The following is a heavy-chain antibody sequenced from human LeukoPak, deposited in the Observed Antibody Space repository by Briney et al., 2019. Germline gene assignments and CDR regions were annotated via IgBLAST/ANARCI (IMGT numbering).Heavy chain of an antibody. Sequence: SETLFLTCAVYGGSFSGYYWSWIRQPPGKGLEWIGESNHSGSTNYNPSLKSRVTISVETSKNQFSLKLSSVTAADTAVYYCARGVGGASGYYYYGMDVWGQGTTVTVSS. J-gene: IGHJ6*02. D-gene: IGHD1-26*01. CDR1: GGSFSGYY. CDR3: ARGVGGASGYYYYGMDV. CDR2: SNHSGST. V-gene: IGHV4-34*01.